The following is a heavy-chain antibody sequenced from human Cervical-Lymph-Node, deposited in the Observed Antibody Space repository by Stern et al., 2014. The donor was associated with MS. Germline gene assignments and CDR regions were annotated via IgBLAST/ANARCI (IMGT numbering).Heavy chain of an antibody. J-gene: IGHJ4*02. D-gene: IGHD6-19*01. Sequence: DQLVESGGGVVQPGRSLRLSCIASGFTFTNYAMHWVRQAPGKGLECVAVLWYDGNEKYYADSVKGGFTISRDNSKNTVYLQMNSLRADDTAVYYCARGRYSSGWYLHKYWGQGILVTVSS. V-gene: IGHV3-33*01. CDR2: LWYDGNEK. CDR3: ARGRYSSGWYLHKY. CDR1: GFTFTNYA.